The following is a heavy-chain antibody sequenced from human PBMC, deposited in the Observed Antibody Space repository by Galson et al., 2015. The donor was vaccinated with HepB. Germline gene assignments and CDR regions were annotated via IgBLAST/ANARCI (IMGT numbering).Heavy chain of an antibody. J-gene: IGHJ4*02. CDR3: ARYYDSSGYSDY. CDR2: ISAYNGNT. D-gene: IGHD3-22*01. V-gene: IGHV1-18*01. CDR1: GYTFTSYG. Sequence: SVKVSCKASGYTFTSYGISWVRQAPGQGLEWMGWISAYNGNTNYAQKLQGRVTMTTDTSTSTAYMELCSLRSEDTAVYYCARYYDSSGYSDYWGQGTLVTVSS.